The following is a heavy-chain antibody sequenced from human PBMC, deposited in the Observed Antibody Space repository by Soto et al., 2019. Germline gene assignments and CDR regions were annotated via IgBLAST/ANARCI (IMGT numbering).Heavy chain of an antibody. D-gene: IGHD1-1*01. CDR3: AGGTGWVHDY. V-gene: IGHV3-7*04. CDR1: GFTFSNYW. CDR2: IKQDGSAK. Sequence: EVQLVESGGGLVQPGGSLRLSCAGSGFTFSNYWMNWVRQTPGKGLEWVANIKQDGSAKNYVESVKGRFTISRDNAKNLVYLQTNSLRAEDTAVYYCAGGTGWVHDYWGQGNLVTVSS. J-gene: IGHJ4*02.